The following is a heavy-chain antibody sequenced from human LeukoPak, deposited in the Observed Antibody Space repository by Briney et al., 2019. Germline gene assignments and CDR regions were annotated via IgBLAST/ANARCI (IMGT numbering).Heavy chain of an antibody. CDR2: ISSSSSYI. CDR1: GFTFSSYS. D-gene: IGHD4-23*01. J-gene: IGHJ3*02. CDR3: AGYGGNEPLDAFDI. Sequence: GGSLRLSCAASGFTFSSYSMNWLRQAPGKGLEWVSSISSSSSYIYYADSVKGRFTISRDNAKSSLYLQMNSLRAEDTAVYYSAGYGGNEPLDAFDIWGQGTMLTVSS. V-gene: IGHV3-21*01.